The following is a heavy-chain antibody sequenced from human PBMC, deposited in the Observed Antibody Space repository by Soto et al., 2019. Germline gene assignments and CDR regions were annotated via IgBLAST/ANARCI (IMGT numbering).Heavy chain of an antibody. V-gene: IGHV4-30-4*01. Sequence: QVQLQESGPGLVKPSQTLSLTCTVSGGSIDRVDYHWTWIRQPPGKGLEWIGYIHYTGSTYYNPSQTRRASITQDTSRNQFPLRRSEAGAADTAVYSGISGMTGEGGWFHPWGTGTRLAVSS. D-gene: IGHD2-15*01. CDR3: ISGMTGEGGWFHP. CDR2: IHYTGST. CDR1: GGSIDRVDYH. J-gene: IGHJ5*02.